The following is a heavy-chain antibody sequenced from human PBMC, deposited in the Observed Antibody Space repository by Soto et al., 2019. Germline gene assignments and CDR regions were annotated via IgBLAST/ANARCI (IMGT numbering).Heavy chain of an antibody. CDR1: GGTFSSYA. Sequence: QVQLVQSGAEVKKPGSSVKVSCKASGGTFSSYAISWVRQAPGQGLEWMGGIIPIFGTANYTQKFQGRVTITADESTSTAYMELSSLRSEDTAVYYCARAHIVVVPAAIRYYYYGMDVWGQGTTVTVSS. CDR2: IIPIFGTA. CDR3: ARAHIVVVPAAIRYYYYGMDV. D-gene: IGHD2-2*02. J-gene: IGHJ6*02. V-gene: IGHV1-69*01.